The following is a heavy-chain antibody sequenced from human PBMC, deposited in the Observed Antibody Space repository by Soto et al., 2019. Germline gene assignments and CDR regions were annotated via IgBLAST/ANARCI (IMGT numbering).Heavy chain of an antibody. CDR1: GGSISSSSYY. D-gene: IGHD3-16*01. V-gene: IGHV4-39*01. J-gene: IGHJ5*02. CDR3: ARSPRGPVVFDP. CDR2: IYYSGST. Sequence: QLQLQESGPGLVKPSETLSLTCTVSGGSISSSSYYWGWIRQPPGKGLEWIGSIYYSGSTYYNPSLKSRVTISVDTSKNQFSLKLSSVTAADTAVYYCARSPRGPVVFDPWGQGTLVTVSS.